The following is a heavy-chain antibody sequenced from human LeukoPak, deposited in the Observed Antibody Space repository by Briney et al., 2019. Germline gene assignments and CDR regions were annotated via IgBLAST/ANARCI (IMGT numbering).Heavy chain of an antibody. CDR1: GLTFSSYG. CDR3: AKDPNGDYLGAFDS. V-gene: IGHV3-23*01. J-gene: IGHJ4*02. Sequence: GGSLRLSCAASGLTFSSYGMTWVRQAPGKGLEWVSAITGTGGGAYYAHSVKGRFTISRDNSKNTLYLQMNSLRAEDTAVYYCAKDPNGDYLGAFDSWGQGTLVTVSS. CDR2: ITGTGGGA. D-gene: IGHD4-17*01.